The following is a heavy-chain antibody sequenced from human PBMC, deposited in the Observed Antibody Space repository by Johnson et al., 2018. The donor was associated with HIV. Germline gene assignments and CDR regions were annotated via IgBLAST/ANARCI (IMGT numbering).Heavy chain of an antibody. CDR3: AREEAYCGGDCYSAFDI. D-gene: IGHD2-21*02. CDR2: ISYDGSNK. J-gene: IGHJ3*02. Sequence: QVQLVEYGGGVVQPGRSLRLSCAGSGFTFRSYAMQWVRQAPGKGLEWVAVISYDGSNKYYADSVKGRFTISSDNSKNTLYVQMNSLRAEDTAVYYCAREEAYCGGDCYSAFDIWGQGTMVTVSS. CDR1: GFTFRSYA. V-gene: IGHV3-30-3*01.